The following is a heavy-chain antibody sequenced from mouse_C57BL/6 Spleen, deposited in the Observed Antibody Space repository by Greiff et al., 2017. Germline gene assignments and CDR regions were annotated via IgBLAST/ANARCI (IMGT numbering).Heavy chain of an antibody. CDR3: ARHGSSYGGAMDY. J-gene: IGHJ4*01. CDR2: ISSGSSTI. Sequence: VQLQQSGGGLVKPGGSLKLSCAASGFTFSDYGMHWVRQAPEKGLEWVAYISSGSSTIYYADTVKGRFTISRDNAKNTLFLQMTSLRSEDTAMYYCARHGSSYGGAMDYWGQGTSVTVSS. D-gene: IGHD1-1*01. V-gene: IGHV5-17*01. CDR1: GFTFSDYG.